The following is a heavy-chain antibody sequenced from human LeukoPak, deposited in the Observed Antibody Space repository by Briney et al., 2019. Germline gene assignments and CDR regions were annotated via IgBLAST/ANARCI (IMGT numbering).Heavy chain of an antibody. J-gene: IGHJ3*02. CDR3: ANLVSSYDILTGYSDDTIDI. CDR1: GFTFSSYA. V-gene: IGHV3-23*01. D-gene: IGHD3-9*01. Sequence: GGSLRLSCAASGFTFSSYAMSWVRQAPGRGLEWVSAISGSGGSTYYADSVKGRFTISRDNSKNTLYLQMNSLRAEDTAVYYCANLVSSYDILTGYSDDTIDIWGQGTMVTVSS. CDR2: ISGSGGST.